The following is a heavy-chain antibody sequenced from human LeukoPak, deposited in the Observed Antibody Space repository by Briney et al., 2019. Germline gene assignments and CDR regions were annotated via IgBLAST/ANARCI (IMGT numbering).Heavy chain of an antibody. CDR2: IYTSGST. J-gene: IGHJ3*02. V-gene: IGHV4-4*07. D-gene: IGHD3-9*01. CDR1: GGSISSYY. CDR3: ATARYDILTGYSDDAFDI. Sequence: SQTLSLTCTVSGGSISSYYWSWIRQPAGKGLKGIGRIYTSGSTNYNPSLKSRVTMSVDTSKNQFSLKLSSVTAAATAAYYCATARYDILTGYSDDAFDIWGQGTMVTVSS.